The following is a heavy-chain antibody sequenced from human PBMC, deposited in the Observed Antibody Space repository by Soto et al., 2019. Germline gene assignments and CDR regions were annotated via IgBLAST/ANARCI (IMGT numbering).Heavy chain of an antibody. Sequence: QVQLVQSGAEVKKPGSSVKVSCKASGGTFISYTISWVRQAPGQGLEWMGRIIPILGIANYAQKFQGRVTITADKSTSTAYMELSSLRSEDTAVYYCARGAGAGIFDYWGQGTLVTVSS. CDR1: GGTFISYT. J-gene: IGHJ4*02. CDR2: IIPILGIA. V-gene: IGHV1-69*02. CDR3: ARGAGAGIFDY. D-gene: IGHD6-19*01.